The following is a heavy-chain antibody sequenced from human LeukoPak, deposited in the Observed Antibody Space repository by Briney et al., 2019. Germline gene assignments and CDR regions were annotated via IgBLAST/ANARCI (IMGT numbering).Heavy chain of an antibody. V-gene: IGHV1-18*01. Sequence: ASVKVSCKTSGFTFTTYGFSWLRQAPGQGLEWMGWISAYNGNTDYAQKFQGRVAMTTDPSTSTAYMDLRSLRPDYTAIYFCARADSPETTLEHFFEYWGQGTLVTVSS. CDR1: GFTFTTYG. CDR3: ARADSPETTLEHFFEY. J-gene: IGHJ4*02. D-gene: IGHD1-1*01. CDR2: ISAYNGNT.